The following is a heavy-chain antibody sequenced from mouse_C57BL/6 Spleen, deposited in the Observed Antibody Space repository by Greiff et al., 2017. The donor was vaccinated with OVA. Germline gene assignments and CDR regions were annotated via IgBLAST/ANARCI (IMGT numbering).Heavy chain of an antibody. CDR1: GYTFTNYW. V-gene: IGHV1-63*01. J-gene: IGHJ2*01. CDR2: IYPGGGYT. D-gene: IGHD2-3*01. CDR3: ARSEIYDGYDY. Sequence: VKLMESGAELVRPGTSVKMSCKASGYTFTNYWIGWAKQRPGHGLEWIGDIYPGGGYTNYNEKFKGKATLTADKSSSTAYMQFSSLTSEDSAIYYCARSEIYDGYDYWGQGTTLTVSS.